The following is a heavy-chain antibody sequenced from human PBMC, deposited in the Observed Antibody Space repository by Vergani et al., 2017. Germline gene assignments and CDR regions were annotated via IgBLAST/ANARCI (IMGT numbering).Heavy chain of an antibody. D-gene: IGHD5-18*01. CDR1: GGSFSGYY. J-gene: IGHJ4*02. CDR2: INHSGST. V-gene: IGHV4-34*01. Sequence: QVQLQQWGAGLLKPSETLSLTCAVYGGSFSGYYWSWIRQPPGKGLEWIGEINHSGSTNYNPSLKSRVTISVDTSKNQFSLKLSSVTAADTAVYYCARALRIQLWLRDLYYFDYWGQGTLVTVSS. CDR3: ARALRIQLWLRDLYYFDY.